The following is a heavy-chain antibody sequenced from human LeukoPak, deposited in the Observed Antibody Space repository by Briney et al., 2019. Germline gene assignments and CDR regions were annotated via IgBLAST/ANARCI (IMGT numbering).Heavy chain of an antibody. D-gene: IGHD3/OR15-3a*01. V-gene: IGHV3-7*01. Sequence: GGSLRLSCAASGFTFSSYAMSWVRQAPGKGLEWVANIKVDGSEKYYVDAVKGRFTISRDNAKDSLYLQMNGLRAEDTAIYYCARAQWTAFDYYYCMDVWGKGTTVTVSS. CDR1: GFTFSSYA. J-gene: IGHJ6*04. CDR3: ARAQWTAFDYYYCMDV. CDR2: IKVDGSEK.